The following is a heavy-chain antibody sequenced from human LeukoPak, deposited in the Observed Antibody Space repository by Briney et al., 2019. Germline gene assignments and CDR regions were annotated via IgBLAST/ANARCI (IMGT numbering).Heavy chain of an antibody. CDR3: ARHIGGYCSGGSCRNYYGMDV. V-gene: IGHV5-51*01. Sequence: GESLKISCKGSGYSFISYWIGWVRQMPGKGLEWMGIIYPGDSDTRYSPSFQGQVTISADKSISTAYLQWSSLKASDTAMYYCARHIGGYCSGGSCRNYYGMDVWGQGTTVTVSS. J-gene: IGHJ6*02. D-gene: IGHD2-15*01. CDR2: IYPGDSDT. CDR1: GYSFISYW.